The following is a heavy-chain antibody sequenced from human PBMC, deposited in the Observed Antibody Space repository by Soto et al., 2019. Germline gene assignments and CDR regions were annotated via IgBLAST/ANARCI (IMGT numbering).Heavy chain of an antibody. V-gene: IGHV4-59*01. CDR3: ARLTSTYDYGDSAY. Sequence: SETLSLTCTVSGGSITSYYWSWIRQPPGKGLEWIGYINYSGSTNYNPSLKSRATISVDTSKNQFSLKLSSVTAADTAVYYCARLTSTYDYGDSAYWGQGTLVTVSS. CDR2: INYSGST. CDR1: GGSITSYY. J-gene: IGHJ4*02. D-gene: IGHD4-17*01.